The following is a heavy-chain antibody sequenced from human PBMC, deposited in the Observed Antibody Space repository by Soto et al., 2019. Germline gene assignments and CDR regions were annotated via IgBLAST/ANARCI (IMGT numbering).Heavy chain of an antibody. D-gene: IGHD6-25*01. J-gene: IGHJ4*02. Sequence: EVQLLESGGGLVQPGRSLRLSCAASGFTFSSYAMSWVRQAPGKGLEWVSAISGSGGTTYYAASVKGRFTISRDNSKNKLFLQMNRLRAEDKAVYYCAKFFVETGGSSGWPWTFHYWGQGTLVTVSS. CDR3: AKFFVETGGSSGWPWTFHY. CDR1: GFTFSSYA. CDR2: ISGSGGTT. V-gene: IGHV3-23*01.